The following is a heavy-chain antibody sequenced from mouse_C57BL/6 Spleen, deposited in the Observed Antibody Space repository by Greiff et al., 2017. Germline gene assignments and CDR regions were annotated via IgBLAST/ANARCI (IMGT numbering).Heavy chain of an antibody. CDR2: IDPETGGT. V-gene: IGHV1-15*01. CDR1: GYTFTDYE. D-gene: IGHD1-1*01. J-gene: IGHJ2*01. CDR3: TRIHYYGGSYFDY. Sequence: LVESGAELVRPGASVTLSCKASGYTFTDYEMHWVKQTPVHGLEWIGAIDPETGGTAYNQKFKGKAILTADKSSSTAYMELRSLTSEDSAVYYCTRIHYYGGSYFDYWGQGTTLTVSS.